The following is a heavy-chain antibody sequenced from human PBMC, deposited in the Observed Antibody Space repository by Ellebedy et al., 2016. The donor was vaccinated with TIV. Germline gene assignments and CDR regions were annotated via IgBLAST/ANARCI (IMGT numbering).Heavy chain of an antibody. CDR3: ARTDDYGDYDFDY. D-gene: IGHD4-17*01. J-gene: IGHJ4*02. CDR2: ISYDGSNK. V-gene: IGHV3-30-3*01. CDR1: GFTFRSYA. Sequence: GESLKISCAASGFTFRSYAMHWVRQAPGKGLEWVAVISYDGSNKYYADSVKGRFTISRDNSKNTLYLQMNSLRAEDTAVYYCARTDDYGDYDFDYWGQGTLVTVSS.